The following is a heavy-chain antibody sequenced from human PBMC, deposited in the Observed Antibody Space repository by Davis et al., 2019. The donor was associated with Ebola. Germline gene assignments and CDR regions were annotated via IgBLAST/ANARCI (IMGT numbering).Heavy chain of an antibody. V-gene: IGHV4-39*07. CDR2: IYYNGRT. J-gene: IGHJ2*01. Sequence: SETLSLTCSVSGGSISTGTYYWGWVRQPPGKGLEWIGSIYYNGRTYSSSSLEGRVTILLDTSKKQLSLKLTSVTAADTAVYFCARLSGLFSSSSGALYFDRWGRGTLVSVSS. CDR1: GGSISTGTYY. D-gene: IGHD6-6*01. CDR3: ARLSGLFSSSSGALYFDR.